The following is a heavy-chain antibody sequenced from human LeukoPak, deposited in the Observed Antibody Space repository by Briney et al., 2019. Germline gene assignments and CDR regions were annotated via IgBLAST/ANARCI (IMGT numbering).Heavy chain of an antibody. CDR3: ARDRHYYDSSGWFYFDY. J-gene: IGHJ4*02. CDR1: GFTFSSYG. D-gene: IGHD3-22*01. V-gene: IGHV3-33*01. CDR2: IWYDGSNK. Sequence: GGSLRLSCAASGFTFSSYGMHWARQAPGKGLEWVAVIWYDGSNKYYADSVRGRFTISRDNSKNTLYLQMNSLRAEDTAVYYCARDRHYYDSSGWFYFDYWGQGTLVTVSS.